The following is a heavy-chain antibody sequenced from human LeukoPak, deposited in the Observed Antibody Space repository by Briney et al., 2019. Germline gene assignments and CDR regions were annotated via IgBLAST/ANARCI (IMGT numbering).Heavy chain of an antibody. J-gene: IGHJ3*02. CDR2: ISGSGGST. V-gene: IGHV3-23*01. CDR1: GFTFSSYW. Sequence: GGFLRLSCAASGFTFSSYWMNWVRQSPGKGLEWVSAISGSGGSTYYADSVKGRFTISRDNSKNTLYLQMNSLRAEDTAVYYCAKDDSSGYYLDAFDIWGQGTMVTVSS. D-gene: IGHD3-22*01. CDR3: AKDDSSGYYLDAFDI.